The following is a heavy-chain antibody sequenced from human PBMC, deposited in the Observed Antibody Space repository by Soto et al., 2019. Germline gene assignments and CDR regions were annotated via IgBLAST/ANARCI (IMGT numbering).Heavy chain of an antibody. CDR2: IYYSGST. CDR1: GGSISSYY. V-gene: IGHV4-59*01. D-gene: IGHD3-3*01. CDR3: ARGVPGGAYDFWSGYYYYYAMDV. J-gene: IGHJ6*02. Sequence: SETLSLTCTVSGGSISSYYWSWIRQPPGKGLEWIGYIYYSGSTNYNPSLKSRVTISVDTSKNQFSLKLSSVTAADTAVYYCARGVPGGAYDFWSGYYYYYAMDVWGQGTTVTV.